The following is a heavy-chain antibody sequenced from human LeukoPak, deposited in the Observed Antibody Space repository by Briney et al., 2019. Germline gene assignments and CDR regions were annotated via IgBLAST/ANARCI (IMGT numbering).Heavy chain of an antibody. CDR1: GYTFTSYG. CDR3: ARDGCSGGSCYSLAPYYYYGMDV. V-gene: IGHV1-18*01. D-gene: IGHD2-15*01. CDR2: ISAYNGNT. Sequence: ASVKVSCKASGYTFTSYGISWVRQAPGQGLEWRGWISAYNGNTNYAQKLQGRVTMTTDTSTSTAYMELRSLRSDDTAVYYCARDGCSGGSCYSLAPYYYYGMDVWGQGTTVTVSS. J-gene: IGHJ6*02.